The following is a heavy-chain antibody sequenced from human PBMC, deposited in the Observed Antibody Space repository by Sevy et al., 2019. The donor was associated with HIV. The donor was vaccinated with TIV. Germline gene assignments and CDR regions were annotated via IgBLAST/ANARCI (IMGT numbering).Heavy chain of an antibody. J-gene: IGHJ6*02. V-gene: IGHV3-7*03. CDR1: GFTFSSYW. CDR3: ARSGGITDYGMDV. D-gene: IGHD1-26*01. CDR2: IKPDGSGT. Sequence: GGCLRLSCAASGFTFSSYWMSWVRQAPGKGLEWVANIKPDGSGTYYVDSVKGRFTISRDNAKNSFFLQMNTLRADDTAVYYCARSGGITDYGMDVWGPGTTVTVSS.